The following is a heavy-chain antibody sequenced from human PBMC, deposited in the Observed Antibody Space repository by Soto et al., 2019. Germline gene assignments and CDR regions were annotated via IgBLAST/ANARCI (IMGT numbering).Heavy chain of an antibody. D-gene: IGHD2-8*02. CDR3: ARDKITGLFDY. Sequence: SETLSLTCTVSGGSISSYYWSWIRQPPGKGLEWIGYIYYSGSTNYNPSLKSRVTISVDTSKNQFSLKLSSVTAADTAVYYCARDKITGLFDYWGQGTMVTVSS. V-gene: IGHV4-59*12. CDR1: GGSISSYY. J-gene: IGHJ4*02. CDR2: IYYSGST.